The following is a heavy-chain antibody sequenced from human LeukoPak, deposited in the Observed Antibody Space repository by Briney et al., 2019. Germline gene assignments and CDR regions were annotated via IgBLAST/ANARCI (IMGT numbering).Heavy chain of an antibody. CDR1: GGSVSGRSYY. D-gene: IGHD2-2*01. V-gene: IGHV4-39*06. CDR2: VYFSGST. J-gene: IGHJ4*02. Sequence: SQTLSLTCSVSGGSVSGRSYYWGWIRQPPGKGLEWIGSVYFSGSTYYNPSLKSRVTISVDTSKNQFPLKLNSVTAADTAVYYCAKYCSTTSCYYLDYWGQGILVTVSS. CDR3: AKYCSTTSCYYLDY.